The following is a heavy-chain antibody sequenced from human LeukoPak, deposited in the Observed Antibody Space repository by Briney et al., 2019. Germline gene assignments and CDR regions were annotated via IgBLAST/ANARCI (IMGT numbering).Heavy chain of an antibody. CDR2: MSADSATT. D-gene: IGHD3-10*01. Sequence: PGGSLRLSCAASGFAASGFTFSTFGMHWVRQAPGKGLEWVSVMSADSATTFYADSVKGRFTISRDNAKNTVFLQMSSLRAEDTALYYCARKSASGNYPLDYWGQGTLVTVSS. CDR1: GFAASGFTFSTFG. V-gene: IGHV3-23*01. CDR3: ARKSASGNYPLDY. J-gene: IGHJ4*02.